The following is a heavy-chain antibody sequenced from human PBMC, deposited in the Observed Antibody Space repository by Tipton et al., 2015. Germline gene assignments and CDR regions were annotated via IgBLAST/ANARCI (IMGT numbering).Heavy chain of an antibody. Sequence: TLSLTCTVSSGPVSRSYWSWIRQPPGKGLEWIGYIFYDGSTNYNPSLTSRLTISVDTSKHQFSLRLSSVTAADTAVYFCARTDALGHFDYWGLGTLVS. CDR2: IFYDGST. CDR3: ARTDALGHFDY. V-gene: IGHV4-59*02. CDR1: SGPVSRSY. D-gene: IGHD2-8*01. J-gene: IGHJ4*02.